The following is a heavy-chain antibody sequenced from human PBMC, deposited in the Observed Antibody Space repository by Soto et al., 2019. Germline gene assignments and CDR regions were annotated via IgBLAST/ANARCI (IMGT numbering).Heavy chain of an antibody. J-gene: IGHJ3*01. CDR3: ARRASR. V-gene: IGHV3-48*03. CDR1: GFTFSSFE. CDR2: IHPSGQPI. Sequence: EVQLVESGGGLIQPGGSLRLSCAASGFTFSSFEMYWVRQAPGKVLEWVSYIHPSGQPIFYADSVKGRFTISRDNAKNSLYLQMSSLRAEDSAVYYCARRASRWGQGTMVTVSS. D-gene: IGHD1-26*01.